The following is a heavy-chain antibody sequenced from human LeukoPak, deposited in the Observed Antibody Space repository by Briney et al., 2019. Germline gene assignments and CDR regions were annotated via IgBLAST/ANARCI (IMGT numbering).Heavy chain of an antibody. J-gene: IGHJ4*02. CDR3: AKAQSSGFYWYFDC. CDR2: ISGTGGNT. V-gene: IGHV3-23*01. D-gene: IGHD3-22*01. CDR1: GFTFSSYA. Sequence: PGGSLRLSCVASGFTFSSYAMSWVRQAPGKGLEWVSAISGTGGNTYYADSVKGRFTISRDNSKNTLYLQMNSLRDEDTAVYYCAKAQSSGFYWYFDCWGQGTLVTVSS.